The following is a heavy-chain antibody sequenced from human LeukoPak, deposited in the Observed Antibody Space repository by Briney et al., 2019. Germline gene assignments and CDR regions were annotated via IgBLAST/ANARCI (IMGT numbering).Heavy chain of an antibody. CDR3: AKDVSVTPKGFDY. CDR2: KWYDGSNK. V-gene: IGHV3-33*06. CDR1: GFTFSSYG. D-gene: IGHD4-11*01. Sequence: GGSLRLSCAASGFTFSSYGMHWVRQAPGRGLEWVAVKWYDGSNKYYADSVKGRFTISRDNSKNTLYLQMNSLRAEDTAVYYCAKDVSVTPKGFDYWGQGTLVTVSS. J-gene: IGHJ4*02.